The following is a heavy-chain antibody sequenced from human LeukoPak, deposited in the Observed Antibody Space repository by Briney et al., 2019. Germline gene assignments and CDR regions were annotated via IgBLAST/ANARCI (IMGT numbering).Heavy chain of an antibody. J-gene: IGHJ4*02. Sequence: GGSLRLSCAASGFTFSSYWMHWVRQAPGKGLVWVSRINSDGSSTSYADSVKGRFTISRDNAKNTLYLQMNSLRAEDTAVCYCARRRRYGSGSYYIDYWGQGTLVTVSS. D-gene: IGHD3-10*01. CDR1: GFTFSSYW. CDR2: INSDGSST. CDR3: ARRRRYGSGSYYIDY. V-gene: IGHV3-74*01.